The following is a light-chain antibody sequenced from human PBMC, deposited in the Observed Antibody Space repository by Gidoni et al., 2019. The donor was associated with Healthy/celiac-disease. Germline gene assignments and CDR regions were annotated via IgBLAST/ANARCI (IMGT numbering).Light chain of an antibody. CDR3: SSYTSSSTWV. CDR1: SSDVGGYNY. Sequence: QSALTQPVSVSGSPGQSITISFTGTSSDVGGYNYVSWYQPHPGKAPKLMIYEVSNRPSGVSNRFSGSKSGNTASLTISGLQAEDEADYYCSSYTSSSTWVFGGGTKLTVL. CDR2: EVS. J-gene: IGLJ3*02. V-gene: IGLV2-14*01.